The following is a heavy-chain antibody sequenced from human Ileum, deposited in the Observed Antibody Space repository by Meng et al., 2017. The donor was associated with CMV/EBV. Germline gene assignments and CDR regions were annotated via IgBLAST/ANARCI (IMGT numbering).Heavy chain of an antibody. Sequence: HLQESVPGLVKPSQTLSLTCTVSGGSITSGNYYWSWIRQPPGRGLEWIGYIYYSGSPYYKPSLKSRVTISLDTSKNQFSLNLRSVTATDSAVYYCVRQVVAASFDYWGQGALVTVSS. CDR1: GGSITSGNYY. CDR2: IYYSGSP. D-gene: IGHD2-15*01. CDR3: VRQVVAASFDY. J-gene: IGHJ4*02. V-gene: IGHV4-30-4*08.